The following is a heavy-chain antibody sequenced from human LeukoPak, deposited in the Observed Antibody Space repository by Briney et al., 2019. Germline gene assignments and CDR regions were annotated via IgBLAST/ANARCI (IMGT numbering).Heavy chain of an antibody. V-gene: IGHV4-59*01. J-gene: IGHJ4*02. CDR3: ARRAGSYSHSYDY. Sequence: SETLSLTCTVSGGSISSYYWSWIRQPPGKGLEWSGYIYYSGSTNYNPSLKSRVTISVDTSKNQFSLKLSSVTAADTAVYYCARRAGSYSHSYDYWGQGTLVTVSS. CDR2: IYYSGST. D-gene: IGHD2-15*01. CDR1: GGSISSYY.